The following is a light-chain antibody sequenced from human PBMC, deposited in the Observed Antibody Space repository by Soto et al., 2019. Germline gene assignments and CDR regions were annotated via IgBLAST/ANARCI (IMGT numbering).Light chain of an antibody. CDR2: AAS. J-gene: IGKJ1*01. V-gene: IGKV1-12*02. CDR1: QDIGSW. CDR3: QQANSFPWT. Sequence: IQMTQSPSSVSASVGDRVTLTCRASQDIGSWLAWYQQKPGKAPDLLISAASSVQSGVPSRLSGSGSGSDFTLVISSLQPEDFATYYCQQANSFPWTFGQGTKVEIK.